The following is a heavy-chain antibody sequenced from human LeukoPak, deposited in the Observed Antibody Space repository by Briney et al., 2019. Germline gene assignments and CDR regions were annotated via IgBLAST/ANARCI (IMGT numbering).Heavy chain of an antibody. CDR3: ARDSYYDSNWFDP. J-gene: IGHJ5*02. D-gene: IGHD3-22*01. CDR1: GYTFTGYY. Sequence: VASVKVSCKASGYTFTGYYMHWVRQAPGQGLEWMGWINPNSGGTNYAQKFQGRVTITRNTSISTAYMELSSLRSEDTAVYYCARDSYYDSNWFDPWGQGTLVTVSS. CDR2: INPNSGGT. V-gene: IGHV1-2*02.